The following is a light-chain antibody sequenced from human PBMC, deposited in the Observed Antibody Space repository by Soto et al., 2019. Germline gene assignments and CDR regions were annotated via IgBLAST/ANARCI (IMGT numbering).Light chain of an antibody. CDR1: SSNIGAGYD. CDR3: QSYDSSLSVV. Sequence: QSVLTQPPSVSGAPGQRVTISCTGSSSNIGAGYDVHWYQQFPGTAPKLLIYGNSNRPSGVTDRFSGSKSGTSASLAITGLQSEDEADYYCQSYDSSLSVVFGGGTKLTVL. V-gene: IGLV1-40*01. CDR2: GNS. J-gene: IGLJ2*01.